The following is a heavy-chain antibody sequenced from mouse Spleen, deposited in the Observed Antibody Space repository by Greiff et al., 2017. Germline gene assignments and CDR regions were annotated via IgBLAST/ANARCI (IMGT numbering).Heavy chain of an antibody. V-gene: IGHV5-17*01. CDR1: GFTFSDYG. J-gene: IGHJ3*01. D-gene: IGHD1-1*01. Sequence: EVQGVESGGGLVKPGGSLKLSCAASGFTFSDYGMHWVRQAPEKGLEWVAYISSGSSTIYYADTLKGRSTISRDNAENTLFLQMTSLRSEDTARYYCARPYGSSPWFAYWGQGTLVTVSA. CDR2: ISSGSSTI. CDR3: ARPYGSSPWFAY.